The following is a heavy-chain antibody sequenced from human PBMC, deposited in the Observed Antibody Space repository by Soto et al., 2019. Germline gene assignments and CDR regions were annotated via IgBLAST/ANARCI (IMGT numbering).Heavy chain of an antibody. CDR2: ISVSGSTK. D-gene: IGHD6-6*01. Sequence: PGGSLRLSCAASGFTFSDYYMSWIRQAPGKGLEWISYISVSGSTKSYADSVKGRFSISRDNAKNSVYLQMNSLGVEDTAVYYCARDERAVGRPDRPTFDYWGQGTLVTVS. J-gene: IGHJ4*02. V-gene: IGHV3-11*01. CDR1: GFTFSDYY. CDR3: ARDERAVGRPDRPTFDY.